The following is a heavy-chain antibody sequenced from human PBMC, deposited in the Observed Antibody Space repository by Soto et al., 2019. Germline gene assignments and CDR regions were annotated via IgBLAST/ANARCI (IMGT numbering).Heavy chain of an antibody. CDR2: ISYDGNNK. Sequence: QVQLVESGGGVVQPGRSLRLSCAASGFTFSSYAMHWVRQAPGKGLEWVAVISYDGNNKYYADSVKGRFTISRDNTKKTMYLQMSRVRGEDTAVYDCARGRLVTLALDYWGRGTLVTVSS. V-gene: IGHV3-30-3*01. CDR1: GFTFSSYA. J-gene: IGHJ4*02. D-gene: IGHD3-16*01. CDR3: ARGRLVTLALDY.